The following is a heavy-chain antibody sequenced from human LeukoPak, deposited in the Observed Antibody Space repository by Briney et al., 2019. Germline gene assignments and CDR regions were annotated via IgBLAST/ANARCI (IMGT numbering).Heavy chain of an antibody. Sequence: PGGSLTLSCAASGFTFSSYAMTWVRQAPAEGLEWVSSISGSGGSTYYADSVKGRFTISRDNSKNTLYLQMNSLRAEDTAVYYCAKDLVTGRLDYWGQGTLVTVSS. D-gene: IGHD3-10*01. CDR1: GFTFSSYA. V-gene: IGHV3-23*01. J-gene: IGHJ4*02. CDR2: ISGSGGST. CDR3: AKDLVTGRLDY.